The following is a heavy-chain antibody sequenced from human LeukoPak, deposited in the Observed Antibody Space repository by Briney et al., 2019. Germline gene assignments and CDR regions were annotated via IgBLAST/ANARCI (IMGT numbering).Heavy chain of an antibody. CDR2: IYHSGST. D-gene: IGHD1-26*01. CDR3: ARVGGSYFDFDY. V-gene: IGHV4-38-2*02. Sequence: SETLSLTCTVSGYSISSGYYWGWIRQPPGKGLEWIGSIYHSGSTYYNPSLKSRVTISVDTSKNQFSLKLSSVTAAVTAVYYCARVGGSYFDFDYWGQGTLVTVSS. CDR1: GYSISSGYY. J-gene: IGHJ4*02.